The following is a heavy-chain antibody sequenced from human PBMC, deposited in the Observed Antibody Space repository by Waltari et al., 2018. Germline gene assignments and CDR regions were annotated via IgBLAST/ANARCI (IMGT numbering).Heavy chain of an antibody. V-gene: IGHV4-34*01. Sequence: QVQLLQWGAGLLKPSATLSLTCAVYGGSFSGSYWSWLRQHPGKGLEWLGEINHNASPDYNPSLKSRATISIETSKNQFSLKLDSVTAADTGVYYCARGWLQVAPPYYYYMDVWDRGTAVTVSS. J-gene: IGHJ6*03. CDR1: GGSFSGSY. D-gene: IGHD6-19*01. CDR2: INHNASP. CDR3: ARGWLQVAPPYYYYMDV.